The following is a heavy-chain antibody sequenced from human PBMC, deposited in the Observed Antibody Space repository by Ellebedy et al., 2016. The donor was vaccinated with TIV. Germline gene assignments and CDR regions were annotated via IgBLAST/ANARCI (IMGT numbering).Heavy chain of an antibody. CDR1: GYSFTSYW. CDR2: IYPGDSDT. D-gene: IGHD3-10*01. J-gene: IGHJ4*02. Sequence: KVSXXGSGYSFTSYWIGWVRQMPGKGLEWMGIIYPGDSDTRYSPSFQGQVTISADKSISTAYLQWSSLKASDTAMYYCARRVNYGSGHTDYWGQGTLVTVSS. V-gene: IGHV5-51*01. CDR3: ARRVNYGSGHTDY.